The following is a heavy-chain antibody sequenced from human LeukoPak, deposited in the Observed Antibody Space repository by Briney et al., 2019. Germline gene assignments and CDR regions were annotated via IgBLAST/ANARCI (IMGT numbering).Heavy chain of an antibody. CDR3: AREKYCTSTDCLHGRFYFNS. CDR1: GFTFNTYT. CDR2: LSSDGRSK. J-gene: IGHJ4*02. D-gene: IGHD2-8*01. Sequence: GGSLRLSCTASGFTFNTYTMHWVRQAPGKGLEWVAVLSSDGRSKNYADSVKGRFTISRDNSENTPYLQMNTLRADDTAVYYCAREKYCTSTDCLHGRFYFNSWGQGTLVTVSS. V-gene: IGHV3-30*04.